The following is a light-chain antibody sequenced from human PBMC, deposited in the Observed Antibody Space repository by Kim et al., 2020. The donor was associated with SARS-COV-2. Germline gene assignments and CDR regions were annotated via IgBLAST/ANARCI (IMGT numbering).Light chain of an antibody. J-gene: IGLJ2*01. Sequence: SSELTQVPAVSVALGQTVRITCQGDSLRSYYASWYQQKPGQAPVLVIYGKNNRPSGIPDRFSGSSSGKTASWTITGAQAEDEADYYYNSRDSSGNHVVFGGETQLTVL. V-gene: IGLV3-19*01. CDR3: NSRDSSGNHVV. CDR1: SLRSYY. CDR2: GKN.